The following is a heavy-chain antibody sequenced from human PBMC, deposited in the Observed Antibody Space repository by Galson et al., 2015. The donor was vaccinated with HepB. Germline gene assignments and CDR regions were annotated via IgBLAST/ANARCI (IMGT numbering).Heavy chain of an antibody. J-gene: IGHJ4*02. D-gene: IGHD6-6*01. CDR3: AKGGARDSSSAYFDY. CDR1: GDSVSSNSAA. CDR2: TYYRSTWFS. V-gene: IGHV6-1*01. Sequence: ISGDSVSSNSAAWNWIRQSPSRGLEWLGRTYYRSTWFSDYAVSVRGRITINSDTSKNQFSLQLNSVTPEDTAVYYCAKGGARDSSSAYFDYWGQGTRVTVSS.